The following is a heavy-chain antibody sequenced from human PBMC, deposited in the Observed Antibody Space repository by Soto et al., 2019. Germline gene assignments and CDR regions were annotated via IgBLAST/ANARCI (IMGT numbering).Heavy chain of an antibody. CDR3: ARGATDYYDSRGWFDP. Sequence: QVQLVQSGAEVKKPGSSVKVSCKASGGTFSSYAISWVRQAPGQGLEWMGGIIPIFGTANYAQKFQGRVTITADESTSTAYMGLSSLRSEDTAVYYCARGATDYYDSRGWFDPWGQGTLVTVSS. D-gene: IGHD3-22*01. CDR1: GGTFSSYA. CDR2: IIPIFGTA. V-gene: IGHV1-69*12. J-gene: IGHJ5*02.